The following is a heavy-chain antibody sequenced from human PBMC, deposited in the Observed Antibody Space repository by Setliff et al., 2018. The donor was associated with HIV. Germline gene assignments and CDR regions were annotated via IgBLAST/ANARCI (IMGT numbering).Heavy chain of an antibody. D-gene: IGHD3-22*01. CDR1: GGSISSYY. V-gene: IGHV4-4*09. J-gene: IGHJ4*02. CDR3: ARGLSFYDPGGFDY. CDR2: IYTSGST. Sequence: ETLSLTCTVSGGSISSYYWSWIRQPPGKGLEWIGYIYTSGSTNYNPSLKSRVTIPVDTSKNQFSLKLSSVTAADTAVYYCARGLSFYDPGGFDYWGQGTLVTVSS.